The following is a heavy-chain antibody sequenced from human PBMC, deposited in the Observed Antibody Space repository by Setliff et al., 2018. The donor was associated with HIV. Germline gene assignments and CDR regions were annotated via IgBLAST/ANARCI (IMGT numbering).Heavy chain of an antibody. J-gene: IGHJ6*03. CDR2: VYPGDSNT. Sequence: GESLKISCKGSGYSFTSYWIGWVRQMPGKGLEWMGIVYPGDSNTRYSPSFQCQVTISADQSVSTAYLQWSSLKASDNAMYYCARHLGLPDATDYLDVLGKGTTVTVSS. CDR3: ARHLGLPDATDYLDV. V-gene: IGHV5-51*01. D-gene: IGHD2-2*01. CDR1: GYSFTSYW.